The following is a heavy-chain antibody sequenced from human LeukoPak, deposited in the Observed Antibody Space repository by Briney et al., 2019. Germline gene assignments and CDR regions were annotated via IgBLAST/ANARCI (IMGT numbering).Heavy chain of an antibody. D-gene: IGHD4/OR15-4a*01. V-gene: IGHV3-7*01. CDR1: GFTFSGYW. Sequence: GGSLSLSCAASGFTFSGYWMSWVRQPPGKGLEWVANIKHDGSEKYHVDSVKGRFTISRDNSQNSLYLQMNSLRPEDTAVYYCARGAGRDHPDYWGQGTLVTVSS. J-gene: IGHJ4*02. CDR3: ARGAGRDHPDY. CDR2: IKHDGSEK.